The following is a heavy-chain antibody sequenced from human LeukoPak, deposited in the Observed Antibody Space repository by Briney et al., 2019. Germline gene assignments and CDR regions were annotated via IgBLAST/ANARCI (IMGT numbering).Heavy chain of an antibody. CDR1: GFTFSDHY. CDR2: IRNKANSYTT. D-gene: IGHD2-15*01. CDR3: AKAHPRSRFDS. J-gene: IGHJ4*02. V-gene: IGHV3-72*01. Sequence: LSGGSLRLPCAASGFTFSDHYMDWVRQAPGKGLDWVGRIRNKANSYTTEYAASVKGRFTISRDDSKNSLYLQMNSLKIEDTAVYYCAKAHPRSRFDSWGQGTLVTVSS.